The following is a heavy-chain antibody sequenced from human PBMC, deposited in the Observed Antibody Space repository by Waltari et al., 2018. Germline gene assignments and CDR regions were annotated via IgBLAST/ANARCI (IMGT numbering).Heavy chain of an antibody. CDR2: INQDGTEK. CDR3: ARDEGGLEDYFDY. CDR1: GFTFSSYW. V-gene: IGHV3-7*01. J-gene: IGHJ4*02. Sequence: EMQLVESGGGLVQPGGSLRLSCAASGFTFSSYWMSWVRQAPGKGLEWLANINQDGTEKYYVDSVKGRFTISRDNAKNSLYLQMNSLRGEDTAVYYCARDEGGLEDYFDYWGQGTLVTVSS. D-gene: IGHD3-3*01.